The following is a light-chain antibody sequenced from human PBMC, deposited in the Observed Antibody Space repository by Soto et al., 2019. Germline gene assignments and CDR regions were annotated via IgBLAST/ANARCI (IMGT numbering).Light chain of an antibody. V-gene: IGKV3-15*01. Sequence: EVVMTQSPATLSVSPGESATLSCRASQSISSNKLAWYQQKPGQAPRLLLFGVSNRATGIPARFNGSGSGTDFSLTISSLQSEDFAVYYCQQYDYWPRTFGQGTKVDIK. J-gene: IGKJ1*01. CDR3: QQYDYWPRT. CDR2: GVS. CDR1: QSISSN.